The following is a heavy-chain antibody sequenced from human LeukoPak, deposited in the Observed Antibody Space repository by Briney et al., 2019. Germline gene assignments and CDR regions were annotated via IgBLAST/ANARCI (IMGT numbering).Heavy chain of an antibody. Sequence: ASVKVSCKASGYTFTSYYMHWVRQAPGQGLEWMGIINPSGGSTSYAQKFQGGVTMTRDTSTSTVYMELSSLRSEDTAVYYCARTEYYYGSGSRPFDYWGQGTLVTVSS. D-gene: IGHD3-10*01. CDR2: INPSGGST. V-gene: IGHV1-46*01. CDR1: GYTFTSYY. J-gene: IGHJ4*02. CDR3: ARTEYYYGSGSRPFDY.